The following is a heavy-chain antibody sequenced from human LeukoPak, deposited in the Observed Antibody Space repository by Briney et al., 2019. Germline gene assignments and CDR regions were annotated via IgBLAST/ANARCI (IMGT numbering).Heavy chain of an antibody. J-gene: IGHJ4*02. CDR3: ARGYYDILTGYYRDDY. D-gene: IGHD3-9*01. CDR1: GGSISSYY. V-gene: IGHV4-59*12. CDR2: IYYSGST. Sequence: PSETLSLTCTVSGGSISSYYWSWIRQPPGKGLEWIGYIYYSGSTNYNPSLKSRVTISVDTSKNQFSLKLSSVTAADTAVYYCARGYYDILTGYYRDDYWGQGTLVTVSS.